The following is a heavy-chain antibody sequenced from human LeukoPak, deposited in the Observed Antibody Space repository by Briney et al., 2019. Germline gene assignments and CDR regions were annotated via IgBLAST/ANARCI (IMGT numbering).Heavy chain of an antibody. CDR3: ARAPSTVLNWYFDL. D-gene: IGHD4-23*01. CDR2: FYVGGNT. Sequence: PSATLSLTCTVSGDSISASDWSWIRQSAGKGLEWIGRFYVGGNTRYNPSLNSRVTMSADTSKNQFSLKLSSVTAADTAVYYCARAPSTVLNWYFDLWGRGTLVTVSS. V-gene: IGHV4-4*07. CDR1: GDSISASD. J-gene: IGHJ2*01.